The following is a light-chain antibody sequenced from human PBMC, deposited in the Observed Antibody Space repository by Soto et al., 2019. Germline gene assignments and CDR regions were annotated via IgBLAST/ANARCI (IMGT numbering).Light chain of an antibody. CDR2: GAS. J-gene: IGKJ2*01. V-gene: IGKV3-20*01. Sequence: EIVLTQSPGTLSLSPGERATLSCRASQSVSSSYLAWYQQKPGQAPRLLIYGASSRATGIPDRFSGSGSGTDFTLTSSRLEPEDFAVYYCQQYGSSPYTFGQWTKLEIK. CDR1: QSVSSSY. CDR3: QQYGSSPYT.